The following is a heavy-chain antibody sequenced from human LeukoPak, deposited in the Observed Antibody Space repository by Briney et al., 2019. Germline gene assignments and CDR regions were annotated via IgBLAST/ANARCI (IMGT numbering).Heavy chain of an antibody. CDR2: IYYSGNT. CDR3: ARGALLWFGDRMEYYFDY. J-gene: IGHJ4*02. D-gene: IGHD3-10*01. CDR1: SGSLTNYY. Sequence: SETLSLTCTVSSGSLTNYYWSWIRQPPGKGLDGIGFIYYSGNTNYKPSLKSRVTISVDTSKNQFSLKLSSMTAADTAVYYCARGALLWFGDRMEYYFDYWGQGTLLTVSS. V-gene: IGHV4-59*01.